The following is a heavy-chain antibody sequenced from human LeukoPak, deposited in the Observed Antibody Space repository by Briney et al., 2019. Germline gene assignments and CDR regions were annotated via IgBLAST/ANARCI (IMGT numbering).Heavy chain of an antibody. D-gene: IGHD6-19*01. V-gene: IGHV3-23*01. J-gene: IGHJ4*02. CDR1: GFTFGTYA. Sequence: GGSLRLSCAASGFTFGTYAMSWVRQAPGKGLEWVSAISGSGGSTYYADSVKGRFTISRDNSKNTLYLQMNSLRAEDTAVYYCAKDLAVAGRGGFDYWGQGTLVTVSS. CDR2: ISGSGGST. CDR3: AKDLAVAGRGGFDY.